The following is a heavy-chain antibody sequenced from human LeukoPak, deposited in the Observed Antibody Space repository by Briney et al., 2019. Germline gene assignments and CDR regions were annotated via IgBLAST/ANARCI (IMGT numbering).Heavy chain of an antibody. CDR2: ISISGSTI. Sequence: GGSLRLSCAASGFTFTDYFMNWIRQAPGKGLEWVSSISISGSTIYYADSVKGRFTISRDNAKNSLYLQMNSLRAEDTAVYYCARFNNDFWSGHNMDVWGKGTTVTVSS. V-gene: IGHV3-11*04. J-gene: IGHJ6*03. CDR1: GFTFTDYF. D-gene: IGHD3-3*01. CDR3: ARFNNDFWSGHNMDV.